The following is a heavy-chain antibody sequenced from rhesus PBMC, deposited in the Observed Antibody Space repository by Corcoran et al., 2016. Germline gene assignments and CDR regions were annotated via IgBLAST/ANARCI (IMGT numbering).Heavy chain of an antibody. V-gene: IGHV2-95*01. CDR2: IYWSDSK. CDR3: ARTYWSDWRWYFDL. Sequence: QVTLKESGPALVTPTQTLTLTCTFSGFSISTTVPGVGWIRQPPWQALEWLASIYWSDSKYYSTSVKSRLTISMDTSKNQVVLTMTDMDPVDTATYYCARTYWSDWRWYFDLWGPGTPITISS. J-gene: IGHJ2*01. CDR1: GFSISTTVPG. D-gene: IGHD3-22*01.